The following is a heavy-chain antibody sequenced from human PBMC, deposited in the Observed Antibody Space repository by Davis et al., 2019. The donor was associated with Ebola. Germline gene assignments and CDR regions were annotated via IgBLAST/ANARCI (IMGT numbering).Heavy chain of an antibody. CDR3: ARAVITGGQ. Sequence: ETLSLTCAVYGGSFSGYNWYWIRQPPGKGLEWIGEINHSGSTNYNPSLKSRVTISVDTSKNQFSLKLNSVTAADTAIYYCARAVITGGQWGQGTLVTVSS. J-gene: IGHJ4*02. D-gene: IGHD3-16*01. CDR2: INHSGST. CDR1: GGSFSGYN. V-gene: IGHV4-34*01.